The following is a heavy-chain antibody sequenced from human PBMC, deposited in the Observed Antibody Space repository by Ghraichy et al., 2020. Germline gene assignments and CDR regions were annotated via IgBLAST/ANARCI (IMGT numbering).Heavy chain of an antibody. V-gene: IGHV4-59*01. CDR1: GGSISSYY. CDR3: ARVRVGYSYGYDYYYYMDV. Sequence: SETLSLTCTVSGGSISSYYWSWIRQPPGKGLEWIGYIYYSGSTNYNPSLKSRVTISEDTSKNQFSLKLSSVTAADTAVYYCARVRVGYSYGYDYYYYMDVWGKGTTVTVSS. CDR2: IYYSGST. D-gene: IGHD5-18*01. J-gene: IGHJ6*03.